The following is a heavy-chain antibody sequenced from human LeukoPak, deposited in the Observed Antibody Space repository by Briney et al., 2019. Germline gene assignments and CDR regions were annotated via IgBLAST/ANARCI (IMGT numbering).Heavy chain of an antibody. CDR1: GFTFSSYE. J-gene: IGHJ5*02. V-gene: IGHV3-23*01. CDR2: ISGRGTT. CDR3: ATSGGSYWS. Sequence: GGSLRHSCAASGFTFSSYEMNWVRQAPGKGLEWVSGISGRGTTYYADSVKGRFTISRENSKNTLYLQMNSLRAEDTAVYYCATSGGSYWSWGQGTLVTVSS. D-gene: IGHD1-26*01.